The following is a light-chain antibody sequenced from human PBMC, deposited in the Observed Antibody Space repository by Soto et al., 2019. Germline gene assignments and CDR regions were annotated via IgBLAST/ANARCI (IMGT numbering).Light chain of an antibody. V-gene: IGLV2-18*02. CDR2: DVS. CDR1: SSDVGSYNR. Sequence: QSVLTQPPSVSGSPGQSVAISCSGTSSDVGSYNRVSWYQQPPGTAPKLMIYDVSNRPSGVPDRFSGSKSGNTASLTISGLQAEDGADYYCSSFTTSSTYVFGTGSTVTVL. CDR3: SSFTTSSTYV. J-gene: IGLJ1*01.